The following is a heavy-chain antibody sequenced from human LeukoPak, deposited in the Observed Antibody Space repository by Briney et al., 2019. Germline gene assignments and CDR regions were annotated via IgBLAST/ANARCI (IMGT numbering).Heavy chain of an antibody. CDR1: GYTFTNFG. CDR3: ARGPPPYDGVAFDI. J-gene: IGHJ3*02. CDR2: ISGYNGDT. Sequence: GASVKVSCKASGYTFTNFGISWVRQAPGQGLEWMGWISGYNGDTNYAQEFQGRVTMTTDTSTSTAYMELRSLRSDDTAVYYCARGPPPYDGVAFDIWGQGTMVTVSS. D-gene: IGHD3-22*01. V-gene: IGHV1-18*01.